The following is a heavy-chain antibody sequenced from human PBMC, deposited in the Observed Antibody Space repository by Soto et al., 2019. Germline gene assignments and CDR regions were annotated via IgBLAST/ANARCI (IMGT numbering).Heavy chain of an antibody. Sequence: GGSLRLSCAASGFTFSSYAMSWVRQAPGKGLEWVSAISGSGGSTYYADSVKGRFTISRDNSKNTLYLQMNSLRAEDTAVYYCAKDHDFWSGYYKPAFDIWGQGTMVTVSS. CDR3: AKDHDFWSGYYKPAFDI. CDR2: ISGSGGST. D-gene: IGHD3-3*01. V-gene: IGHV3-23*01. J-gene: IGHJ3*02. CDR1: GFTFSSYA.